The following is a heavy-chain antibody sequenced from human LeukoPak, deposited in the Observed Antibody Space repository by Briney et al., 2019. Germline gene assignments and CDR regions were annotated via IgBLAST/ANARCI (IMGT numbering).Heavy chain of an antibody. Sequence: SETLSLTCAVYGGSFSGYYWTWIRQPPGKELDWIGEINHSGSTSYNPSLKSRVTMSVDTSENQSSLKLSSVTAADTAVYYCARYRGGGYNYLDYWGQGTLVTVSS. D-gene: IGHD5-24*01. J-gene: IGHJ4*02. V-gene: IGHV4-34*01. CDR2: INHSGST. CDR1: GGSFSGYY. CDR3: ARYRGGGYNYLDY.